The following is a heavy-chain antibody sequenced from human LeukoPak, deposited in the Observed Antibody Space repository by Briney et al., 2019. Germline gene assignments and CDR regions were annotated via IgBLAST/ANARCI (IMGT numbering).Heavy chain of an antibody. D-gene: IGHD3-22*01. CDR3: ARGLPNSSGYFPFDY. J-gene: IGHJ4*02. CDR2: VYYSGST. V-gene: IGHV4-59*01. CDR1: GGSISLYY. Sequence: SETLSLTCTVSGGSISLYYWNWIRQPPGKGLEWIGHVYYSGSTSYNPSLKSRVTISVDTSKNQFSLRLNSVTAADTALYYCARGLPNSSGYFPFDYWGQGTLVTVSS.